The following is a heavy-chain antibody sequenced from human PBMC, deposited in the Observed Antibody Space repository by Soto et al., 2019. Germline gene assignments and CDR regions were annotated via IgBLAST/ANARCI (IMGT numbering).Heavy chain of an antibody. CDR1: GGSISSSSYY. CDR3: ARQAGYCSSTSCYAWYYYYYGMDV. J-gene: IGHJ6*02. V-gene: IGHV4-39*01. D-gene: IGHD2-2*01. Sequence: SETLSLTCTVSGGSISSSSYYWGWIRQPPGKGLEWIGSIYYSGSTYYNPSLKSRVTISVDTSKNQFSLKLSSVTAADTAVYYCARQAGYCSSTSCYAWYYYYYGMDVWGQGTTVTVSS. CDR2: IYYSGST.